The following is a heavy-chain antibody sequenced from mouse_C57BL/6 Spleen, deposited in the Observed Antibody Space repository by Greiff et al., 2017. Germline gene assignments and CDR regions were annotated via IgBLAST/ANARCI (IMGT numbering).Heavy chain of an antibody. CDR3: ARDSSGTPFAY. Sequence: VQLQQPGAELVRPGTSVKLSCKASGYTFTSYWMHWVKQRPGQGLEWIGVIDPSDSYTNYNQKFKGKATLTVDTSSSTAYMQLSSLTSEDSAVYYCARDSSGTPFAYWGRGTLVTVSA. CDR2: IDPSDSYT. V-gene: IGHV1-59*01. J-gene: IGHJ3*01. CDR1: GYTFTSYW. D-gene: IGHD3-2*02.